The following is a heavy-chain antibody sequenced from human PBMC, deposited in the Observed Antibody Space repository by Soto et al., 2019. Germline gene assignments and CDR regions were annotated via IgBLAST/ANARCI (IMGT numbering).Heavy chain of an antibody. CDR1: GFTFSSYE. CDR3: ARGFFLVADRVPAPEFDY. J-gene: IGHJ4*02. CDR2: ISSSGSTI. Sequence: EVQLVESGGGLVQPGGSLRLSCAASGFTFSSYEMNWVRQAPGKGLEWVSYISSSGSTIYYADSVKGRFTISRDNAKNSLYLQMNSLRAEDTAVYYCARGFFLVADRVPAPEFDYWGQGTLVTVSS. D-gene: IGHD3-3*01. V-gene: IGHV3-48*03.